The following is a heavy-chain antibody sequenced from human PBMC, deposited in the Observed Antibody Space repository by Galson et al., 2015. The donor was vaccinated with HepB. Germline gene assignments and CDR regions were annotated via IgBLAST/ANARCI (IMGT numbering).Heavy chain of an antibody. CDR1: GFAFGNYT. V-gene: IGHV3-30-3*01. CDR3: TRFFCYPMDF. J-gene: IGHJ6*02. D-gene: IGHD2-15*01. Sequence: SLRLSCAVSGFAFGNYTMRWVRQAPGKGLEWVSAMSSDASNKDYADSVKGRFTISRDNSKNTLYLQMNSLRPEDTAVYYCTRFFCYPMDFWGQGTTVSVSS. CDR2: MSSDASNK.